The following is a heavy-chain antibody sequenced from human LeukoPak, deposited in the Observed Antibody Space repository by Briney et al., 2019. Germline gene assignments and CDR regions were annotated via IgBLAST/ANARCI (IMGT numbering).Heavy chain of an antibody. CDR1: GFTVSSSN. V-gene: IGHV3-53*01. D-gene: IGHD6-6*01. CDR3: AKEEQQFDYFDY. Sequence: GGSLRLSCSASGFTVSSSNMNWVRQAPGKGLEWISVIYSGGSIHYADSVKGRFTISRDNSKNTLFLQMNSLRAEDTAVYYCAKEEQQFDYFDYWGQGTLVTVSS. J-gene: IGHJ4*02. CDR2: IYSGGSI.